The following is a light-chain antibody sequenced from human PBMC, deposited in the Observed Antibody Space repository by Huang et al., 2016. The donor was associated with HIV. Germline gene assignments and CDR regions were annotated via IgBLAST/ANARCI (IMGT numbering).Light chain of an antibody. CDR1: QSISNW. J-gene: IGKJ1*01. V-gene: IGKV1-5*03. Sequence: DIQMTQSPSTLSASVGDRVTITCRASQSISNWLAWFHQKPGKAPNLLIYKVSNLETGVPSRFSGSGSGTEFTLSINSRQPDDFATYYCQQYNNYSPGTFGQGTKVEIK. CDR2: KVS. CDR3: QQYNNYSPGT.